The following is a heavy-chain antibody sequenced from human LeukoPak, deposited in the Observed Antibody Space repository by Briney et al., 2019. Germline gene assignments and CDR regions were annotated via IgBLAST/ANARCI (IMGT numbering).Heavy chain of an antibody. Sequence: PGGSLRLSCAASGFTFSSYSMNWVRQAPGKGLEWVSSISSSSSYIYYADSVKGRFTISRDNAKNSLYLQMNSLRAEDTAVYYCAKMLRAGAGLDPGGQGTLVTVPS. CDR1: GFTFSSYS. D-gene: IGHD6-19*01. CDR2: ISSSSSYI. CDR3: AKMLRAGAGLDP. V-gene: IGHV3-21*01. J-gene: IGHJ5*02.